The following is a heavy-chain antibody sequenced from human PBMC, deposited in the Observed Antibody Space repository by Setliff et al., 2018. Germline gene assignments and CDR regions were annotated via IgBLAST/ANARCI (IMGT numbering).Heavy chain of an antibody. Sequence: SVKVSCKASGGTFSSYGISWVRQAPGQGLEWMGGTIPIFGTTDYAQKFQGRVTITTDESTNTAYMELSSLRSEDTAVYYCARVVRYGDYVYTDYWGQGTLVTVSS. J-gene: IGHJ4*02. D-gene: IGHD4-17*01. CDR2: TIPIFGTT. CDR3: ARVVRYGDYVYTDY. CDR1: GGTFSSYG. V-gene: IGHV1-69*05.